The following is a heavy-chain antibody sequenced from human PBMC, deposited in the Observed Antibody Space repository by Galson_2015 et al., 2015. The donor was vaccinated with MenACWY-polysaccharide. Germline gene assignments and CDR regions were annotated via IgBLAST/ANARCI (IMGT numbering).Heavy chain of an antibody. D-gene: IGHD3-22*01. J-gene: IGHJ5*02. CDR1: GGSISVSGSY. CDR2: IYYSGST. CDR3: ARGYFDSRGYSNWFDP. V-gene: IGHV4-61*08. Sequence: SETLSLTCTVSGGSISVSGSYWSWLRQPPGKELEWIGHIYYSGSTNYNPSLESRVTISVDTPKNQFSLKLTSVTAADTAVYYCARGYFDSRGYSNWFDPWGQGTLVTVSS.